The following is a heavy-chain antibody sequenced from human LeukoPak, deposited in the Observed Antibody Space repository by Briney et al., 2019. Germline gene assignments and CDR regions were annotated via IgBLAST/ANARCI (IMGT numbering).Heavy chain of an antibody. Sequence: GASVKVSCKASGYTFTSYDINWVRQATGQGLEWMGWMNPNSGNTGYAQKFQGRVTMTRNTSISTAYMELSSLRSEDTAVYYCARARQLRYYYYGMDVWGQGTTVTVSS. CDR1: GYTFTSYD. V-gene: IGHV1-8*01. D-gene: IGHD5-18*01. J-gene: IGHJ6*02. CDR2: MNPNSGNT. CDR3: ARARQLRYYYYGMDV.